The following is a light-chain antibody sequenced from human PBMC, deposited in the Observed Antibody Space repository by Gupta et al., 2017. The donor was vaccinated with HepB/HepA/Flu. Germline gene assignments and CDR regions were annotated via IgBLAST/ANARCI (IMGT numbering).Light chain of an antibody. V-gene: IGLV2-18*02. CDR2: EVY. CDR3: TSFTSDNTWV. Sequence: QSALTQPPSVSGSPGQSVPISCPGTSSDVGTYNRVSWCQQPPGTAPKLIIYEVYNRPSGIPNRFSGSKSGNTAFLTISGRQAEDEADYYCTSFTSDNTWVFGGGTKLTVL. CDR1: SSDVGTYNR. J-gene: IGLJ3*02.